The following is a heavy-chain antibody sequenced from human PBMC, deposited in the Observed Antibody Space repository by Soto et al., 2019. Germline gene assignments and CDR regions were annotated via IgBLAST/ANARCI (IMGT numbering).Heavy chain of an antibody. J-gene: IGHJ3*02. Sequence: QVQLQESDPGLVKPSETLSLTCTVSGGSISSYYWSWIRQPPGKGLEWIGYIYYSGSTNYNPSLKSRVTISVDTSKNQFSLRLTSVTAADTAVYYCARANTVATIIHAFDIWGQGTIVTVSS. CDR3: ARANTVATIIHAFDI. CDR2: IYYSGST. V-gene: IGHV4-59*08. CDR1: GGSISSYY. D-gene: IGHD5-12*01.